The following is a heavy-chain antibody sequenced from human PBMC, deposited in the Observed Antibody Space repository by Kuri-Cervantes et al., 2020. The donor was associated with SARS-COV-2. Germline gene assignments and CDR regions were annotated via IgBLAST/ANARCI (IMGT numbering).Heavy chain of an antibody. CDR1: GFTFSRYA. CDR2: ISDDAKKK. Sequence: GGSLRLSCVASGFTFSRYAIHCVRQAPGKGLEWVAVISDDAKKKYYADSVKGRFTISRDNSQNTLYLQMNSLRAEDTAVYYCARAAFYYYYYYMDVWGKGTTVTVSS. V-gene: IGHV3-30*04. J-gene: IGHJ6*03. CDR3: ARAAFYYYYYYMDV.